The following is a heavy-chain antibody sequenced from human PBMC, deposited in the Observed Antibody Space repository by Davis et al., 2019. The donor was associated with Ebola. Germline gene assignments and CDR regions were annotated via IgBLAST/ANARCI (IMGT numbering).Heavy chain of an antibody. J-gene: IGHJ4*02. CDR2: ISYDGSNK. CDR3: AKLEFDY. Sequence: GESLKISCAASGFTFSSYGMHWVRQAPGKGLEWVAVISYDGSNKYYADSVKGRFTISRDNSKNTLYLQMNSLRAEDTAVYYCAKLEFDYWGQGTLVTVSS. V-gene: IGHV3-30*18. D-gene: IGHD1-1*01. CDR1: GFTFSSYG.